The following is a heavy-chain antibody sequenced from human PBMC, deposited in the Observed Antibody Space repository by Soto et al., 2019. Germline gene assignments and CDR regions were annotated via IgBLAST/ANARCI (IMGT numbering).Heavy chain of an antibody. CDR1: GFTFSSYS. CDR3: ARGSVVVVPAATDLDI. J-gene: IGHJ3*02. Sequence: EVQLVESGGGLVQPGGSLRLSCAASGFTFSSYSMNWVRQAPGKGLEWVSYISSSSSTIYYADSVKGRFTISRYNAKNSLYLQMNSLRAEDTAVYYCARGSVVVVPAATDLDIWGQGTMVTVSS. V-gene: IGHV3-48*01. CDR2: ISSSSSTI. D-gene: IGHD2-2*01.